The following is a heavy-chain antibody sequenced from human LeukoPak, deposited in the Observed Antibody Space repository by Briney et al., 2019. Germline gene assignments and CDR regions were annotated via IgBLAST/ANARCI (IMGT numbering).Heavy chain of an antibody. Sequence: SETLSLTCTVSAGSISSNNWSWIRQPPGKGLEWIGYVFYSGDTNYNPSLKSRVTISIDTSKNQFSLNLSSVTAADTAVYYCARHIYGAYYYMDVWGKGTTVTVSS. D-gene: IGHD3-10*01. J-gene: IGHJ6*03. CDR1: AGSISSNN. CDR2: VFYSGDT. V-gene: IGHV4-59*08. CDR3: ARHIYGAYYYMDV.